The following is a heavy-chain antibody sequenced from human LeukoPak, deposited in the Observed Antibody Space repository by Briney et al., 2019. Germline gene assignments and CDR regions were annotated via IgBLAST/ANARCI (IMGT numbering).Heavy chain of an antibody. D-gene: IGHD3-10*01. V-gene: IGHV4-59*01. CDR2: IYNSGST. CDR3: ARWAGGITMVRGLRDYYYYMDV. Sequence: SETLSLTCTVSGGSISSYYWSWIRQPPGKGLEWIGYIYNSGSTNYNPSLKSRVTISVDTSKNQFSLKLSYVTAADTAVYYCARWAGGITMVRGLRDYYYYMDVWGKGTTVTVSS. CDR1: GGSISSYY. J-gene: IGHJ6*03.